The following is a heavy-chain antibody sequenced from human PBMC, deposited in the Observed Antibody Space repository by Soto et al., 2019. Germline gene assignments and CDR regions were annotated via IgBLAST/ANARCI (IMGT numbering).Heavy chain of an antibody. D-gene: IGHD6-6*01. CDR1: GGSISSYY. J-gene: IGHJ4*02. Sequence: SETLSLTCTVSGGSISSYYWSWIRQPPGKGLEWIGYIYYSGSTNYNPSLKSRVTISVDTSKNQFSLKLSSVTAADTAVYYCARASRQLVSIYFDYWGQGTLVTVSS. V-gene: IGHV4-59*08. CDR2: IYYSGST. CDR3: ARASRQLVSIYFDY.